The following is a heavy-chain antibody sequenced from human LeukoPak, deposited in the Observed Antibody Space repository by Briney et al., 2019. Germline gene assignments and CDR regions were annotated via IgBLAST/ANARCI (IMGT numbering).Heavy chain of an antibody. CDR2: ISYDGSNK. D-gene: IGHD3-22*01. CDR3: ARDGSLYDSSGYYYL. V-gene: IGHV3-30-3*01. CDR1: GFTFSSYA. J-gene: IGHJ4*02. Sequence: GGSLRLSCAASGFTFSSYAMHWVRKAPGKGLEWVAVISYDGSNKYYADSVEGRFTISRDNSKNTLYLQMNSLRAEDTAVYYCARDGSLYDSSGYYYLWGQGTLVTVSS.